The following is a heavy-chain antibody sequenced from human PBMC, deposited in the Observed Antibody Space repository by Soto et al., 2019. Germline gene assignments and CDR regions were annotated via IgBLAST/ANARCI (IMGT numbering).Heavy chain of an antibody. V-gene: IGHV1-69*04. CDR2: IIPILGIA. CDR1: GGTFSSYT. J-gene: IGHJ2*01. CDR3: ARDPSPYSSGWSEYWYFDL. D-gene: IGHD6-19*01. Sequence: SVKVSCKASGGTFSSYTISWVRQAPGQGLEWMGRIIPILGIANYAQKFQGRVTITADKSTSTAYMELSSLRSEDTAVYYCARDPSPYSSGWSEYWYFDLWGRGTLVTAPQ.